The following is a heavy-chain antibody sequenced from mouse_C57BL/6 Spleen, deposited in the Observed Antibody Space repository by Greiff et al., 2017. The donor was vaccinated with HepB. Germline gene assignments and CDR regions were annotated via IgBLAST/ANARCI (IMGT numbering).Heavy chain of an antibody. Sequence: DVKLVESGGGLVQPGGSMKLSCVASGFTFSNYWMNWVRQSPEKGLEWVAQIRLKSDNYATHYAESVKGRFTISRDDSKSSVYLQMNNLRAEDTGIYYCTNDGYGDAMDYWGQGTSVTVSS. CDR2: IRLKSDNYAT. J-gene: IGHJ4*01. CDR3: TNDGYGDAMDY. CDR1: GFTFSNYW. D-gene: IGHD2-3*01. V-gene: IGHV6-3*01.